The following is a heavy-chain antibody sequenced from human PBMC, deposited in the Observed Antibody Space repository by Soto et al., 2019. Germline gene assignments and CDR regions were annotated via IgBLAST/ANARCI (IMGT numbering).Heavy chain of an antibody. CDR3: ARDRGYTGYDFAY. CDR2: INHDSGTI. J-gene: IGHJ4*02. V-gene: IGHV3-48*01. D-gene: IGHD5-12*01. CDR1: GFTFSRYA. Sequence: EVQLVESGGGLVQPGGSLRLSCAASGFTFSRYAMNWVRQAPGKGLEWVSYINHDSGTIYYADSVKGRFTSSRDNANNLLSLQMNSLRAEDTAVYYCARDRGYTGYDFAYWGQGTLVTVSS.